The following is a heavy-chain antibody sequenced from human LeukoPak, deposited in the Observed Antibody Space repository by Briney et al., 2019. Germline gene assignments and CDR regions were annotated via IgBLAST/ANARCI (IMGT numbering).Heavy chain of an antibody. CDR3: AKVLGSAAGIIGSFDY. CDR2: ISGSGGST. CDR1: GFTFSSYA. J-gene: IGHJ4*02. D-gene: IGHD6-13*01. Sequence: QLGGSLRLSCAASGFTFSSYAMSWVRQAPGKGLEWVSAISGSGGSTYYADSVKGRFTISRDNAKNSLYLQMNSLRAEDTALYYCAKVLGSAAGIIGSFDYWGQGTLATVSS. V-gene: IGHV3-23*01.